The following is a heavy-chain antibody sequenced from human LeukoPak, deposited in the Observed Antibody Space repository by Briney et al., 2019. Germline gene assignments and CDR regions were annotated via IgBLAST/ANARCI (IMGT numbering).Heavy chain of an antibody. CDR1: GGTFSSYA. J-gene: IGHJ4*02. V-gene: IGHV1-46*01. CDR2: INPSGGST. D-gene: IGHD4-11*01. CDR3: AILLVSIYSNYFDY. Sequence: GASVKVSCKASGGTFSSYAISWVRQAPGQGLEWMGIINPSGGSTSYAQKFQGRVTMTRDTSTSTVYMELSSLRSEDTAVYYCAILLVSIYSNYFDYWGQGTLVTVSS.